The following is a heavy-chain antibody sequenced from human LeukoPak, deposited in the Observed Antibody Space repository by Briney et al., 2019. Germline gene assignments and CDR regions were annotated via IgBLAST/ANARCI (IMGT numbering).Heavy chain of an antibody. CDR1: GYTFTSYG. CDR2: ISAYNGNT. D-gene: IGHD2-21*02. Sequence: ASVKVSCKASGYTFTSYGISWVRQAPGQGLEWMGWISAYNGNTNYAQKLQGRVTMTTDTSTSTAYMELRSLRSDDTAVYYCARAGGLCGGDCYWSPLDYYYYGMDVWGQGTTVTVSS. J-gene: IGHJ6*02. V-gene: IGHV1-18*01. CDR3: ARAGGLCGGDCYWSPLDYYYYGMDV.